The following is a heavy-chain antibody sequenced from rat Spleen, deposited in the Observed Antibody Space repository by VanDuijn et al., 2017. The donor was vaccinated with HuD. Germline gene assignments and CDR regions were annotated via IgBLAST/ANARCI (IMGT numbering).Heavy chain of an antibody. CDR3: TTRGYYDGSYYSEVMDA. J-gene: IGHJ4*01. V-gene: IGHV5-27*01. CDR1: GFTFSNYY. Sequence: EVQLVESGGGLVQPGRSLKLSCAASGFTFSNYYMAWVRQAPTKGLEWVAYISTGGGSTYYRDHVKGRFNISRDNAKSTLYLQMDSLRSEDTATYYCTTRGYYDGSYYSEVMDAWGQGASVTVSS. D-gene: IGHD1-12*02. CDR2: ISTGGGST.